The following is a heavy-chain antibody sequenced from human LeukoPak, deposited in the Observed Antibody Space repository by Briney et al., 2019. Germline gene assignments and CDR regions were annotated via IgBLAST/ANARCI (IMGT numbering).Heavy chain of an antibody. CDR3: AREQVVVVPNAFDI. J-gene: IGHJ3*02. CDR2: ISSSGSTI. V-gene: IGHV3-48*04. D-gene: IGHD2-2*01. CDR1: GFTFSRNA. Sequence: PGGSLRLSCAASGFTFSRNAMHWVRQAPGKGLEWVSYISSSGSTIYYADSVKGRFTISRDNAKNSLYLQMNSLRAEDTAVYYCAREQVVVVPNAFDIWGQGTMVTVSS.